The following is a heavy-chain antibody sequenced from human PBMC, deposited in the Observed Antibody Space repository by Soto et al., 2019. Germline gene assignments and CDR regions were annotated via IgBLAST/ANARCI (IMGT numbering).Heavy chain of an antibody. V-gene: IGHV3-66*01. CDR3: ARDGVERGYSYGYFDY. CDR2: IYSGGSK. D-gene: IGHD5-18*01. CDR1: GFTVSSNY. Sequence: GGSLRLSCAASGFTVSSNYMSWVRQAPGKGLEWVSVIYSGGSKYYADSVKGRFTISRDNSKNTLYLQMNSLRAEDTAVYYCARDGVERGYSYGYFDYWGQGTLVTVSS. J-gene: IGHJ4*02.